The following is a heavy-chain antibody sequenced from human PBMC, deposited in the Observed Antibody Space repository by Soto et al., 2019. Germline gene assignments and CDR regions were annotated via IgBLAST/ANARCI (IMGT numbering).Heavy chain of an antibody. J-gene: IGHJ4*02. CDR1: GYSFTSYW. CDR3: ARHPRYCSGGSCPYYFDY. D-gene: IGHD2-15*01. V-gene: IGHV5-10-1*01. CDR2: IDPSDSYT. Sequence: TGESLKISCKGSGYSFTSYWISWVRQMPGKGLEWMGRIDPSDSYTNYSPSFQGHVTISADKSISTAYLQWSSLKASDTAMYYCARHPRYCSGGSCPYYFDYWGQGTLVTVSS.